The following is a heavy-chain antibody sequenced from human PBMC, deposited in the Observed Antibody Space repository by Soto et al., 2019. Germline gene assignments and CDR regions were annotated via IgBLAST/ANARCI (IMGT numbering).Heavy chain of an antibody. CDR1: GGTFSSYA. V-gene: IGHV1-69*12. J-gene: IGHJ4*02. CDR2: IIPIFGTA. CDR3: ARVPTTVTTPLFAY. Sequence: QVQLVQSGAEVKKPGSSVKVSCKASGGTFSSYAISWVRQAPGQGLEWMGGIIPIFGTANYAQKFQGRVTXXAXEXXSTAYMELSSLRSEDTAVYYCARVPTTVTTPLFAYWGQGTLVTVSS. D-gene: IGHD4-17*01.